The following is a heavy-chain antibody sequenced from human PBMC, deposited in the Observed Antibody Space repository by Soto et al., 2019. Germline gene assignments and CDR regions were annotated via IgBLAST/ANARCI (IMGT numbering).Heavy chain of an antibody. CDR3: ARGGRIVDTGIGYYYYHAMDV. J-gene: IGHJ6*02. Sequence: GASVKVSFKASGYTFTSYYIHWLRQAPGQGLEWMGIFNPTGDTASYAQKLQGRVTMTRDTSTGTAYMELGSLRSEDTAVYYCARGGRIVDTGIGYYYYHAMDVWGQGTTVTVSS. CDR2: FNPTGDTA. D-gene: IGHD5-18*01. V-gene: IGHV1-46*01. CDR1: GYTFTSYY.